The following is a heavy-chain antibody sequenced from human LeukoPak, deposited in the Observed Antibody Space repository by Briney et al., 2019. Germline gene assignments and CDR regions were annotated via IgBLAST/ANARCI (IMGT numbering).Heavy chain of an antibody. Sequence: PSETRSLTCTDSGGSISSYYWSWIRQPPGKGLEWIEYVYSSGSTNYNPSLKSRVSISVDTSKNQFSLRLTSVTAEDTAVYYCARGRIEAARVFEYWGQGTLVTVSS. D-gene: IGHD6-13*01. J-gene: IGHJ4*02. CDR1: GGSISSYY. CDR2: VYSSGST. CDR3: ARGRIEAARVFEY. V-gene: IGHV4-59*01.